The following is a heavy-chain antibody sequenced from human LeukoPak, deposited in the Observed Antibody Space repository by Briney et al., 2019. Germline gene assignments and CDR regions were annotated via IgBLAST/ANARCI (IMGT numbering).Heavy chain of an antibody. Sequence: GESLRLSCVVSGFTFSSSWMHWVRQAPGKGLVWVSRINSDGSSTNYADSVKGRFTISRDNAKNTLYLQLNSLRDGDTAVHYCARGSGHGFEMWGQGTMVTVSS. CDR1: GFTFSSSW. CDR2: INSDGSST. V-gene: IGHV3-74*01. D-gene: IGHD3-10*01. CDR3: ARGSGHGFEM. J-gene: IGHJ3*02.